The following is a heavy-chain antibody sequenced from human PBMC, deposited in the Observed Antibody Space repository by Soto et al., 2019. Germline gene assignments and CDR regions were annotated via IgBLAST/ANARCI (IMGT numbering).Heavy chain of an antibody. Sequence: EVQLVESGGGLVQPGGSLRISCAASGPTVSTNYMSWVRQAPGKGLEWVSIIYYGGTTYYADSVKGRFTISRDDSKNTLYLQMHSLRAEDTAVYYCARDYDTSRGDWAYYGIDVWGQGTTVTVSS. CDR3: ARDYDTSRGDWAYYGIDV. V-gene: IGHV3-66*01. CDR1: GPTVSTNY. D-gene: IGHD3-9*01. J-gene: IGHJ6*02. CDR2: IYYGGTT.